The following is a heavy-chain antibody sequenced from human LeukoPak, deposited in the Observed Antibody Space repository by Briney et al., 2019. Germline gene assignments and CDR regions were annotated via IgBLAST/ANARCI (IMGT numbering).Heavy chain of an antibody. CDR2: IYHSGST. J-gene: IGHJ3*02. V-gene: IGHV4-38-2*02. D-gene: IGHD1-26*01. CDR1: GYSISSGYY. Sequence: PSETLSLTCTVSGYSISSGYYWGWIRPPPGKGLEWIGSIYHSGSTYYNPSLKSRVTISVDTSKNQFSLKLSSVTAADTAVYYCARDRWELLNDAFDIWGQGTMVTVSS. CDR3: ARDRWELLNDAFDI.